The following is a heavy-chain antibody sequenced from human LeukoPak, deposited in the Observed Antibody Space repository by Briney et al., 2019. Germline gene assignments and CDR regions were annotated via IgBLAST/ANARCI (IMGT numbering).Heavy chain of an antibody. D-gene: IGHD3-9*01. CDR1: GFTFSSYD. CDR3: AKDPTSRFWLDY. Sequence: GGSLRLSCAASGFTFSSYDMHWVRQAPGKGLEWVAFIWSDGSNKYYADSVKGRFTISRDNSKNTLFLQMNSLRAEDTAVYYCAKDPTSRFWLDYWGQGTLVTVSS. J-gene: IGHJ4*02. CDR2: IWSDGSNK. V-gene: IGHV3-30*02.